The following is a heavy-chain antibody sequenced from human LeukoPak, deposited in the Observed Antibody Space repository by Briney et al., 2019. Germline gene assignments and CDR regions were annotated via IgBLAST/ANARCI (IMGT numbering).Heavy chain of an antibody. V-gene: IGHV3-30*14. CDR2: ISYDGSDK. CDR1: GFTFSSYA. CDR3: ARDLGSGSSYRRFYGMDV. D-gene: IGHD3-10*01. J-gene: IGHJ6*02. Sequence: GRSLRLSCAASGFTFSSYAMHWVRQTPDKGLEWVAVISYDGSDKKYADSVKGRFTISRDDSKNTLYLQMNSLRVEDTAVYYCARDLGSGSSYRRFYGMDVWGQGTTVTVSS.